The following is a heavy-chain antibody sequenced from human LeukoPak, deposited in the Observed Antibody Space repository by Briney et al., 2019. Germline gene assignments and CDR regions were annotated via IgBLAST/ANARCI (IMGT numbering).Heavy chain of an antibody. CDR1: GGTFSSYA. CDR3: ASGVVPAAIQKNVVARDYYYYMDV. CDR2: IIPIFGTA. Sequence: ASVKVSCKASGGTFSSYAISWVRQAPGQGLEWMGGIIPIFGTANYAQKFQGRVTITTDESTSTAYMELSSLRSEDTAVYYCASGVVPAAIQKNVVARDYYYYMDVWGKGTTVTVSS. D-gene: IGHD2-2*02. V-gene: IGHV1-69*05. J-gene: IGHJ6*03.